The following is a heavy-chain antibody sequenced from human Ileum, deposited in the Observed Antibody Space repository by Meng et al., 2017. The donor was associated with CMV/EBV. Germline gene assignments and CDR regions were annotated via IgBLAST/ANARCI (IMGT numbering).Heavy chain of an antibody. J-gene: IGHJ4*02. CDR2: VSHDGSNE. CDR3: ARDSGWYDYFDY. D-gene: IGHD6-19*01. CDR1: GFTFSSP. Sequence: GESLKISCAASGFTFSSPIHWVRQTPGKGLEWVAVVSHDGSNEHYADSVKGRFTISRDNSKNTLYLQMNSLRTEDTAVYYCARDSGWYDYFDYWGQVTLVTVSS. V-gene: IGHV3-30*04.